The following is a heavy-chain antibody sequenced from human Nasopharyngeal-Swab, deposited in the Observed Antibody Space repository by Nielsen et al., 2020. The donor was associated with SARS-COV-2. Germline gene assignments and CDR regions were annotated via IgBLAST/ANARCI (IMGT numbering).Heavy chain of an antibody. Sequence: GESLKISCAASGFTFSSYSMNWVRPASGKGLEWVSSISSSSSYIYYADSVKGRFTISRDNAKNSLYLQMNSLRAEDTAVYYCARDKLGGGLGYYYGMDVWGQGTTVTVSS. CDR2: ISSSSSYI. D-gene: IGHD1-26*01. CDR1: GFTFSSYS. J-gene: IGHJ6*02. CDR3: ARDKLGGGLGYYYGMDV. V-gene: IGHV3-21*01.